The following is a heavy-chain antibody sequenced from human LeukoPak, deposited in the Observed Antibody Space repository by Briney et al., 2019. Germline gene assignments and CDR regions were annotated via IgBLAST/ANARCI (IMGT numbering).Heavy chain of an antibody. Sequence: SETLFLTCTVSGGSISSYYWSWIRQPAGKGLEWIGRIYTSGSTNYNPSLKSRVTMSVDTSKNQFSLKLSSVTAADTAVYYCARGQLWFGELDYFDYWGQGTLVTVSS. CDR3: ARGQLWFGELDYFDY. V-gene: IGHV4-4*07. J-gene: IGHJ4*02. D-gene: IGHD3-10*01. CDR1: GGSISSYY. CDR2: IYTSGST.